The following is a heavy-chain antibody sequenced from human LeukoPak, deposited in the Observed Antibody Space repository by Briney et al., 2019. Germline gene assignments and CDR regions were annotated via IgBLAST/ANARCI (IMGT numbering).Heavy chain of an antibody. CDR1: AGSITGYY. D-gene: IGHD5-24*01. J-gene: IGHJ4*02. Sequence: SETLSLTCTVSAGSITGYYWPWIRQPAGKGLEWIGRISDSGRTYYNPSLESRVTISLDTSNNQFSLKVTSVTAADTAVYYCARRTDMTPITGYYPFVYWGQGTLVSVSS. V-gene: IGHV4-4*07. CDR3: ARRTDMTPITGYYPFVY. CDR2: ISDSGRT.